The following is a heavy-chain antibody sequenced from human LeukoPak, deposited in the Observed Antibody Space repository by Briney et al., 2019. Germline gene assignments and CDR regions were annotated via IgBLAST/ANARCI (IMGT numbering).Heavy chain of an antibody. CDR2: INPSGGST. CDR1: GYTFTSYY. Sequence: ASVKVSCKASGYTFTSYYMHWVRQAPGQGLEWMGIINPSGGSTSYAQKFQGRVTMTRDMSTSIVYMELSSLRSEDTAVYYCARDVAHIRIAAAGDNWFDPWGQGTLVTVSS. V-gene: IGHV1-46*01. J-gene: IGHJ5*02. D-gene: IGHD6-13*01. CDR3: ARDVAHIRIAAAGDNWFDP.